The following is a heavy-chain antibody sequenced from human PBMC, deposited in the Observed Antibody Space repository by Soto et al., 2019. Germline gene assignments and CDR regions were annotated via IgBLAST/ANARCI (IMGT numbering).Heavy chain of an antibody. J-gene: IGHJ4*02. Sequence: QVHLVQSGAEEKKPGASVKVSCKASGYTLTNYAMHWVRQAPGQGLEWMGWINAGNGNTKYSQKFQGRVTITRDTSASTAYMELSSLRSEDTALYYCAKRGADDYFDYWGQGTLVTVSS. D-gene: IGHD3-16*01. CDR1: GYTLTNYA. CDR3: AKRGADDYFDY. V-gene: IGHV1-3*05. CDR2: INAGNGNT.